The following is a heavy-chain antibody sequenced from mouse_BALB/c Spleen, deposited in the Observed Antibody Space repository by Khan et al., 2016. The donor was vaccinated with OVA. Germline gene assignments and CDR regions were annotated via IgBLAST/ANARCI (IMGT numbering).Heavy chain of an antibody. J-gene: IGHJ3*01. V-gene: IGHV5-6-5*01. CDR1: GFTFSNYA. CDR3: ARDDWFTY. CDR2: ISSGGST. Sequence: VQLKESGGGLVKPGGSLKFSCAASGFTFSNYAMSWVRQTPEKRLEWVASISSGGSTYYPDSVKGRFTISRDNARNILYLQMSSLRSEDTAMYYCARDDWFTYWGQWTLVTVSA.